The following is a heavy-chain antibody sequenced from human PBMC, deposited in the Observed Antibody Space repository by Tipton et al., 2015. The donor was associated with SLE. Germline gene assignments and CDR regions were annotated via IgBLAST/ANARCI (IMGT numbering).Heavy chain of an antibody. J-gene: IGHJ4*02. D-gene: IGHD3-22*01. CDR3: ARHPYYYDSSGYYRDY. CDR2: INYSGST. CDR1: RGSFNGYH. V-gene: IGHV4-34*01. Sequence: TLSLTCTIYRGSFNGYHWSWIRQPPGKGLEWIGEINYSGSTNYNPSLKSRVTISIGTSKNRLSLELSSVTAADTAVYYCARHPYYYDSSGYYRDYWGPGTLVTVSS.